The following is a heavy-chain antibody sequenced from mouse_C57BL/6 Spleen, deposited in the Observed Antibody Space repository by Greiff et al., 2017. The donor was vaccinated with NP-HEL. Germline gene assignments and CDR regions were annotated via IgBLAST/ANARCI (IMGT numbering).Heavy chain of an antibody. V-gene: IGHV3-2*02. CDR3: ARTARIKY. CDR1: GYSITSGYG. D-gene: IGHD1-2*01. CDR2: TSYSGST. J-gene: IGHJ2*01. Sequence: EVQLQQSGPGLVKPSQSLSLTCTVTGYSITSGYGWNWIRQFPGNKLEWMGYTSYSGSTNYNPSLKSRISITRDTSKNQFFLQLNSVTTEDTATYYCARTARIKYWGQGTTLTVSS.